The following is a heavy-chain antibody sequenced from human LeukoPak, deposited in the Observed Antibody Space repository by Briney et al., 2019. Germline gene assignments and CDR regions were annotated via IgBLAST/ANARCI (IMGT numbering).Heavy chain of an antibody. CDR1: GGTFSSYA. CDR3: ARGRRKPGNYYYYYMDV. J-gene: IGHJ6*03. V-gene: IGHV1-69*05. Sequence: SVKVSCKASGGTFSSYAISWVRQAPGQGLEWMGGIIPIFGTANYAQKFQGRVTITTDESTSTAYMELSSLRSEDTAVYYCARGRRKPGNYYYYYMDVWGKGTTVTVSS. D-gene: IGHD1-14*01. CDR2: IIPIFGTA.